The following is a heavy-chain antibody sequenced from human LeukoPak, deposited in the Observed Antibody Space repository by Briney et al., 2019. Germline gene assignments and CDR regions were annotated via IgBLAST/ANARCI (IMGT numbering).Heavy chain of an antibody. CDR3: ARGAAGGDFDY. V-gene: IGHV3-48*03. D-gene: IGHD6-13*01. J-gene: IGHJ4*02. CDR1: GFTFSTYE. CDR2: ISSRGSSI. Sequence: GGSLRLSCAASGFTFSTYEMDRVRQAPGKELEWVSYISSRGSSIYYADSVKGRFTISRDNAKNSLYLQMSSLRVEDTAVYYCARGAAGGDFDYWGQGTLVTVSS.